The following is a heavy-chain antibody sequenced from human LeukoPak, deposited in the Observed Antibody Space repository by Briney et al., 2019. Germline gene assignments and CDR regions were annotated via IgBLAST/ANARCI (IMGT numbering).Heavy chain of an antibody. CDR3: TRAIRHQLLSDY. Sequence: ASVKVSCKASGYTFSNFDINWVRQATGQGPEWMGWMNPESGNTGYAQKFQGRVTMTRDSSKSTAYMELISLRFEDTAIYCCTRAIRHQLLSDYWGQGTLVTVSS. CDR2: MNPESGNT. J-gene: IGHJ4*02. D-gene: IGHD2-2*01. V-gene: IGHV1-8*01. CDR1: GYTFSNFD.